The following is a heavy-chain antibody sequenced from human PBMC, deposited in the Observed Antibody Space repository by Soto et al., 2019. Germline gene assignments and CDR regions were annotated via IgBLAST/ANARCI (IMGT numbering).Heavy chain of an antibody. Sequence: QVQLQESGPGLLRPSQTLSLTCTVSGGSISSGDYYWSWIRQPPGGGLEWIGYIFYSGSTYYNPSLQSRITISVDVSTSRFSLKLISVTAADTAVYYCAGISWTNYGVDVWGQGTTVTVS. V-gene: IGHV4-30-4*01. D-gene: IGHD1-1*01. CDR3: AGISWTNYGVDV. CDR2: IFYSGST. CDR1: GGSISSGDYY. J-gene: IGHJ6*02.